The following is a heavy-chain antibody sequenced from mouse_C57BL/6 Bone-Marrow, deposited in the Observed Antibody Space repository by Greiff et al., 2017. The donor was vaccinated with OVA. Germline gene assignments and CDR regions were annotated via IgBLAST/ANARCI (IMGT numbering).Heavy chain of an antibody. CDR1: GFNIKDDY. CDR2: IDPANGDD. J-gene: IGHJ3*01. V-gene: IGHV14-4*01. D-gene: IGHD3-3*01. Sequence: EVTLVESGAELVRPGASVTLSCTASGFNIKDDYMHWVKQRPDQGLEWIGWIDPANGDDEYASKFQGKATITADTSSNTAYLQLSSLTSEDTAVYYCTTGGWDWFAYWGQGTLVTVSA. CDR3: TTGGWDWFAY.